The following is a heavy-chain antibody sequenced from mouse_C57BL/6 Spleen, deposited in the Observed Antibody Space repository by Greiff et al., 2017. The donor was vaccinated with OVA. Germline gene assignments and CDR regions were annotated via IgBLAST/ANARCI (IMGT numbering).Heavy chain of an antibody. CDR2: IYPGDGDT. V-gene: IGHV1-80*01. D-gene: IGHD3-2*02. CDR1: GYAFSSYW. Sequence: QVQLKQSGAELVKPGASVKISCKASGYAFSSYWMNWVKQRPGKGLEWIGQIYPGDGDTNYNGKFKGKATLTADKSSSTAYMQLSSLTSEDSAVYFCARGTAQGYYFDYWGQGTTLTVSS. J-gene: IGHJ2*01. CDR3: ARGTAQGYYFDY.